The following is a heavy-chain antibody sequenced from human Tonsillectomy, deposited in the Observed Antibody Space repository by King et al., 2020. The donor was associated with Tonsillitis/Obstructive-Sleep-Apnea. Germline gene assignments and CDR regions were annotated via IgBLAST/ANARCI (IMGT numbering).Heavy chain of an antibody. V-gene: IGHV1-18*01. Sequence: QLVQSGAEVKKPGASVKVSCKASGYTFTNYGISWVRQAPGQGLEWMAWISAHNGHTNYAQKLQGRLTMTTDTSTSTAYMELRSLRSDDQAVYYCARDSMSHYYDSSGYYTFNYWGQGTLVTVSA. CDR3: ARDSMSHYYDSSGYYTFNY. D-gene: IGHD3-22*01. CDR2: ISAHNGHT. J-gene: IGHJ4*02. CDR1: GYTFTNYG.